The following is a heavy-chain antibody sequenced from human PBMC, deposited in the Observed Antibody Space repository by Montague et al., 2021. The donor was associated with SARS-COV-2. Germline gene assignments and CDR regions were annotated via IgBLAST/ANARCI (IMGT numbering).Heavy chain of an antibody. CDR2: IYYSGST. CDR1: GGSISSSSYY. D-gene: IGHD2-8*02. J-gene: IGHJ5*02. Sequence: SETLSLTCTVSGGSISSSSYYWGWIRQPPGKGLEWIGSIYYSGSTXYNPSLKSRVTTSVDPSKNQFSLKLSSVTAADTAVYYCARRGVFWAVADGTVDPWGQGTLVTVSS. V-gene: IGHV4-39*01. CDR3: ARRGVFWAVADGTVDP.